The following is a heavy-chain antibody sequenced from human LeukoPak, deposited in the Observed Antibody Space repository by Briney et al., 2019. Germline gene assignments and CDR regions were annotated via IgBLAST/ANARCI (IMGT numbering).Heavy chain of an antibody. D-gene: IGHD3-16*01. J-gene: IGHJ4*02. CDR3: AREGDASYYVDY. Sequence: VSYISSSGSTIYYADSVKGRFTISRDNAKNSLYLQMNSLRAEDTAVYYSAREGDASYYVDYWGQGTLVTVSS. CDR2: ISSSGSTI. V-gene: IGHV3-11*01.